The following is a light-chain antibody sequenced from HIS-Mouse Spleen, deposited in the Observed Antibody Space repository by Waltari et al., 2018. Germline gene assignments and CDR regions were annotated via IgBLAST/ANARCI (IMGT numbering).Light chain of an antibody. J-gene: IGKJ4*01. CDR2: DAS. Sequence: EIVLTQSPATLSLSPGERATLPCRASQSVSSYLAWYQQKPGQAPRLLIYDASNRATGIPARFSGSGSGTDFTLTISSLEPEDFAVYYCQQRSNWLTFGGGTKVRSN. V-gene: IGKV3-11*01. CDR3: QQRSNWLT. CDR1: QSVSSY.